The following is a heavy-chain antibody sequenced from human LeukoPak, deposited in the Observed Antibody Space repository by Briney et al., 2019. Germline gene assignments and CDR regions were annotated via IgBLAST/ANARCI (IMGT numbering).Heavy chain of an antibody. V-gene: IGHV3-30*18. CDR2: ISYDGSNK. D-gene: IGHD3-3*01. CDR1: GFTFSSYG. Sequence: GRSLRLSCAASGFTFSSYGMHWVRQAPGKGLEWVAVISYDGSNKYYADSVKGRFTISRDNSKNTLYPQMNSLRAEDTAVYYCAKDFERGDDLCYYYGMDVWGQGTTVTVSS. CDR3: AKDFERGDDLCYYYGMDV. J-gene: IGHJ6*02.